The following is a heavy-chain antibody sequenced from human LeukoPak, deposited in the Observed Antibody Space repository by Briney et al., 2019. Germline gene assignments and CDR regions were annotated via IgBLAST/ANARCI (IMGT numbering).Heavy chain of an antibody. J-gene: IGHJ4*02. CDR3: ARGPITMVRGAESPFDY. V-gene: IGHV1-18*01. CDR2: ISAYNGNT. CDR1: GYTFTSYG. D-gene: IGHD3-10*01. Sequence: ASVKVSCKASGYTFTSYGISWVRQAPGQGLEWMGWISAYNGNTNYAQKLQGRVTMTTDTSTSTAYMELRSLRSDDTAVYYCARGPITMVRGAESPFDYWGQGTLVTVSP.